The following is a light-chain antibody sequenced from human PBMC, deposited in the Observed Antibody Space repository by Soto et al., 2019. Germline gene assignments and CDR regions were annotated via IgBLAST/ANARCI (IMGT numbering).Light chain of an antibody. J-gene: IGLJ1*01. CDR2: EVS. V-gene: IGLV2-14*01. CDR3: TSKTSTSPYV. CDR1: SSDVGGYKY. Sequence: QSALTQPASVSGSPGQSITISCTGTSSDVGGYKYVSWYQQHPGKAPKFLIYEVSNRPSGVSSRFSGSKSGNTASPTISGLQAEDEADYYCTSKTSTSPYVFGTGTKVTVL.